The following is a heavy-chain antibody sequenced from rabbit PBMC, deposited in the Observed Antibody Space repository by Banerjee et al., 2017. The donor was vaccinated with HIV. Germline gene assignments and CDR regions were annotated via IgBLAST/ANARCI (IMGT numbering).Heavy chain of an antibody. V-gene: IGHV1S45*01. CDR1: GFSFSNIYY. J-gene: IGHJ4*01. D-gene: IGHD4-1*01. CDR2: IYAGSNDNT. Sequence: QEQLEESGGDLVKPEGSLTLTCTASGFSFSNIYYMCWVRQAPGKGLEWIGCIYAGSNDNTHYASWAKGRFTISKTSSTTVTLQMTSLTAADTATYFCARESSGWDLWGQGTLVTVS. CDR3: ARESSGWDL.